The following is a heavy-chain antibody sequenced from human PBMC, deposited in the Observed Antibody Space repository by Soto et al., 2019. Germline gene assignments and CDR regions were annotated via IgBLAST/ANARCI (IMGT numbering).Heavy chain of an antibody. J-gene: IGHJ4*02. CDR3: ARTITGTPFDY. D-gene: IGHD1-20*01. V-gene: IGHV1-46*03. Sequence: QVQLVQSGAEVKKPGASVKVSCKASGYTFTSYYMHWVRQAPGQGLEWMGIINPSGGSTSYGQKFQGRVTMTRDTSTSTVYMELSSLRSEDTAVYYCARTITGTPFDYWGQGTLVTVSS. CDR1: GYTFTSYY. CDR2: INPSGGST.